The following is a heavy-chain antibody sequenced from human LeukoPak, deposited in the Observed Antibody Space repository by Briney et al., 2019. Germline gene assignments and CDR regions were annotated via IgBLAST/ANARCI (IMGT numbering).Heavy chain of an antibody. Sequence: GGSLRLSCAASGFNFSCYGMHGVRQAPGKGLEGVAVIWYDGSNKYYADSVKGRFTISRDNSKNTLYLQMNSLRAEDTAVYYCARERPHYYYDSSGPDAFDIWGQGTMVTVSS. D-gene: IGHD3-22*01. CDR2: IWYDGSNK. CDR1: GFNFSCYG. V-gene: IGHV3-33*01. J-gene: IGHJ3*02. CDR3: ARERPHYYYDSSGPDAFDI.